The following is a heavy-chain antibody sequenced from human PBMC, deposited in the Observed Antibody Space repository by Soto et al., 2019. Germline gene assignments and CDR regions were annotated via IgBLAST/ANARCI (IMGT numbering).Heavy chain of an antibody. CDR1: GFTFSSYA. CDR3: ASTPRGSGDEG. V-gene: IGHV3-23*01. CDR2: ISGSGGST. D-gene: IGHD3-10*01. Sequence: LRRSCAASGFTFSSYAMSWVRQAPGKGLEWVSAISGSGGSTYYADSVKGRFTISRDNSKNTLYLQMNSLRAEDTAVYYCASTPRGSGDEGWGQGTLVTVSS. J-gene: IGHJ4*02.